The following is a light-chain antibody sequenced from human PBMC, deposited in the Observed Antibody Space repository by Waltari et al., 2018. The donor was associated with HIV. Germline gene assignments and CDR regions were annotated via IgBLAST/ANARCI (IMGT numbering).Light chain of an antibody. Sequence: QAVVTREPSLSVSPGEAVTPTCTAFAGFITRGHFPYWFQMREDHDTRTLIYDTDKSHAWTPGRFSGSIVGGKATLTLLAAQPEDEAVYYCLISYNGVCVFGGGTKLTV. CDR3: LISYNGVCV. V-gene: IGLV7-46*02. J-gene: IGLJ3*02. CDR2: DTD. CDR1: AGFITRGHF.